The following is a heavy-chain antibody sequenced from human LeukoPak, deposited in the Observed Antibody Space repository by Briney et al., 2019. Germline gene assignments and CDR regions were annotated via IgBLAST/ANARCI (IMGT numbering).Heavy chain of an antibody. CDR1: GFTFSSYA. CDR3: AKGSRSSWYKDYYFDY. J-gene: IGHJ4*02. CDR2: ISSSGGST. D-gene: IGHD6-13*01. V-gene: IGHV3-23*01. Sequence: GGSLRLSCAASGFTFSSYAMSWVRQAPGKGLEWVSAISSSGGSTYYADSVKGRFTISRDNSRNTLYLQMNSLRAEDTAVYYCAKGSRSSWYKDYYFDYWGQGTLATVSS.